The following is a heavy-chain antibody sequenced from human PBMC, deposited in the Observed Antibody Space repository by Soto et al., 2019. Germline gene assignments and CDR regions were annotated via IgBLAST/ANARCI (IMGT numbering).Heavy chain of an antibody. CDR1: GFTFSSYG. D-gene: IGHD6-19*01. J-gene: IGHJ6*02. CDR3: ARDCGLYSSGWPYYYYYGMDV. Sequence: GGSLRLSCAASGFTFSSYGMHWVRQAPGKGLEWVAVIWYDGSNKYYADSVKGRFTISRDNSKNTLYLQMNSLRAEDTAVYYCARDCGLYSSGWPYYYYYGMDVWGQGTTVTVSS. CDR2: IWYDGSNK. V-gene: IGHV3-33*01.